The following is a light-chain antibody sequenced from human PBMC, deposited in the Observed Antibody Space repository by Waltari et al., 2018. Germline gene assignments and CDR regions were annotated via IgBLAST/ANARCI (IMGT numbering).Light chain of an antibody. J-gene: IGKJ2*01. CDR1: QRLHSSDDNIY. CDR2: MAS. V-gene: IGKV2-28*01. CDR3: LQSERPPHT. Sequence: VMTHSPHPPVLATPGEPTFISYSSHQRLHSSDDNIYLHWYLQKPGQPPRLLIYMASTRASGVPDRVSGSGSGTDFTLNISNVQAEDVAVFYCLQSERPPHTFGLGTKVEIK.